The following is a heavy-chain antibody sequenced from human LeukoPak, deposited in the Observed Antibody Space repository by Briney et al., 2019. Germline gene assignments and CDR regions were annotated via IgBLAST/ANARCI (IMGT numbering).Heavy chain of an antibody. J-gene: IGHJ4*02. D-gene: IGHD3-10*02. Sequence: SETLSLTCTVSGGSISSSSYYWGWIRQPPGKGLEWIGSIYYSGSTYYNPSLKSRLTMSADTAKNQISLQLSSVTAADTAIYYCARDLSYYYDGGSFDYWGQGILVTVSS. V-gene: IGHV4-39*07. CDR3: ARDLSYYYDGGSFDY. CDR2: IYYSGST. CDR1: GGSISSSSYY.